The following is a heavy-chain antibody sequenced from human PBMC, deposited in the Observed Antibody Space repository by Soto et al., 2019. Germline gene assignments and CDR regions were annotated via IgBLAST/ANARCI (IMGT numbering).Heavy chain of an antibody. J-gene: IGHJ6*02. D-gene: IGHD3-22*01. Sequence: SETLSLTCTVSGGSISSSIYYWGWIRQPPGKGLEWIGSIYYSGSTYYNPSLKSRVTISVDTSKNQFSLKLSSVTAADTAVYYCARHVSKYYYDSSGYFPQVGGYYYGMDVWGQGTTVT. CDR3: ARHVSKYYYDSSGYFPQVGGYYYGMDV. CDR1: GGSISSSIYY. CDR2: IYYSGST. V-gene: IGHV4-39*01.